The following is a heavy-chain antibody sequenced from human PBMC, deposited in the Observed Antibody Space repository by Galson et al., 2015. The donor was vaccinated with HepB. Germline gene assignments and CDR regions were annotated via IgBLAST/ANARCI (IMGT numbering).Heavy chain of an antibody. CDR3: AKGDRDGGPYYLDY. J-gene: IGHJ4*02. D-gene: IGHD5-24*01. Sequence: SLRLSCAGSGFTFSSYTMNWVRQAPGKGLEWVSAITGDGRIAGYADSVRGRFTISRDNSKNTLYLQMNSLRAEDTAAFYCAKGDRDGGPYYLDYWGQGILVTVSS. CDR2: ITGDGRIA. V-gene: IGHV3-23*01. CDR1: GFTFSSYT.